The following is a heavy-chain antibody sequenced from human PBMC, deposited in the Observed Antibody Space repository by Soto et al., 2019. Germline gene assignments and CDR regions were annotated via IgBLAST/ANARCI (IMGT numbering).Heavy chain of an antibody. V-gene: IGHV1-69*13. D-gene: IGHD2-2*01. J-gene: IGHJ4*02. Sequence: SVKVSCKASGGTFSSYAISWVRQAPGQGLEWMGGIIPIFGTANYAQKFQGRVTITADESTSTAYMELSSLRSEDTAVYYCARVRGGHCSSTSCYVFDYWGQGTLVTVSS. CDR1: GGTFSSYA. CDR3: ARVRGGHCSSTSCYVFDY. CDR2: IIPIFGTA.